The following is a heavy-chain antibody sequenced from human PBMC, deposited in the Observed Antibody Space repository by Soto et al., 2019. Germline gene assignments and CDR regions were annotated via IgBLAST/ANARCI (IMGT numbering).Heavy chain of an antibody. D-gene: IGHD4-4*01. J-gene: IGHJ6*02. CDR2: IIPIFDTA. Sequence: QVQLVQSGAEVKQPRSSVKVSCKTSGGTFINSAISWERQSPGQGLEGMGGIIPIFDTANYAQKVQGRVTIPADKTTTTVYREMTRLTSEDTAVYFSAREKVTVSDVQTVNVRGPGITVTVSS. V-gene: IGHV1-69*06. CDR3: AREKVTVSDVQTVNV. CDR1: GGTFINSA.